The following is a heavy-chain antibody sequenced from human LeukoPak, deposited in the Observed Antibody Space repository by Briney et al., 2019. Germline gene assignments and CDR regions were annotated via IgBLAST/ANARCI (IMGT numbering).Heavy chain of an antibody. CDR3: ARDLGNCSSTNCYGDKWFDP. CDR1: GFTFSSYG. Sequence: GRSLRLSCAASGFTFSSYGMHWGRQAPGKGLEWVAVIWYDGSNKYYADSVKGRFTISRDNSKNTLYLQMNSLRAEDTAVYYCARDLGNCSSTNCYGDKWFDPWGQGTLVTVSS. D-gene: IGHD2-2*01. CDR2: IWYDGSNK. J-gene: IGHJ5*02. V-gene: IGHV3-33*01.